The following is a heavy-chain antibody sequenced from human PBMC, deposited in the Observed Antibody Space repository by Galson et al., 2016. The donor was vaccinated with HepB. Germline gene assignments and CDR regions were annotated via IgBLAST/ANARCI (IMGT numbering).Heavy chain of an antibody. CDR3: AKSQFALPDSGWFNAFDL. CDR2: ISSSDGRT. J-gene: IGHJ4*02. Sequence: SLRLSCAASGFAFNTYAMTWVRQAPGKGLEWVSSISSSDGRTWYADSVRGRFTISTGNSKTTLYVQMNSLRVDGSAIYYCAKSQFALPDSGWFNAFDLWGQGTLVTVSS. D-gene: IGHD6-19*01. V-gene: IGHV3-23*01. CDR1: GFAFNTYA.